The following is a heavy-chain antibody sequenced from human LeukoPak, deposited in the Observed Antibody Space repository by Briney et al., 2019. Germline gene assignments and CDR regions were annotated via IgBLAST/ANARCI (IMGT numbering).Heavy chain of an antibody. CDR1: GFTFSSYA. V-gene: IGHV3-23*01. D-gene: IGHD2-2*01. CDR3: AKDLLCNSASCYAAD. Sequence: AGGSLRLSCAASGFTFSSYAMTWVRQAPGKGLEWASGIGGRGRSTYYADSVRGRFTISRDNSKNTLYLQMNSLRAEDTAVYYCAKDLLCNSASCYAADWGQGTLVTVSS. CDR2: IGGRGRST. J-gene: IGHJ4*02.